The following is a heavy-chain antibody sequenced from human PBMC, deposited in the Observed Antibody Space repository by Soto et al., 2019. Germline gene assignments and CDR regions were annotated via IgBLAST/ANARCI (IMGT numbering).Heavy chain of an antibody. Sequence: GGSLRLSCAASGFTFSSYAMSWVRQAPGKGLEWVSAISGSGGSTYYADSVKGRFTISRDNSKNTLYLQMNSLRAEDTAVYYCPRSPFWILRSQLKYFDYWGQRLLVTVSA. CDR3: PRSPFWILRSQLKYFDY. V-gene: IGHV3-23*01. CDR1: GFTFSSYA. CDR2: ISGSGGST. J-gene: IGHJ4*01. D-gene: IGHD2-2*01.